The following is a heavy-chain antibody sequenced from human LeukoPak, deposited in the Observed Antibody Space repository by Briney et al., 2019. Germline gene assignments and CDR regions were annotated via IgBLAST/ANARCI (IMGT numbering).Heavy chain of an antibody. D-gene: IGHD2-15*01. CDR1: GGSISSYY. CDR3: ARDFGGSSSPDAFDI. CDR2: IYYSGST. V-gene: IGHV4-59*01. Sequence: PSETLSLTCTVSGGSISSYYWSWIRQPPGKGLEWIGYIYYSGSTNYNPSLKSRVTISVDTSKNQFSLKLSSVTAADTAVYYCARDFGGSSSPDAFDIWGQGTMVTVSS. J-gene: IGHJ3*02.